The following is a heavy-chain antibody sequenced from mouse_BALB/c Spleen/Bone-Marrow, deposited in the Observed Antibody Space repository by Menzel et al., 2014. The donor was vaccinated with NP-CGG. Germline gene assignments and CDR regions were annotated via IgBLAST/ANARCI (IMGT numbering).Heavy chain of an antibody. CDR3: ARYDGYFVY. D-gene: IGHD2-3*01. CDR1: GYAFTDYL. CDR2: INPGGGCT. Sequence: QVQLQQCGAGLVRPGGSVKVSCKASGYAFTDYLMAWLKQRPGQGLEWVGAINPGGGCTNYNEKFKDKATLTADKSSSTAYMQLSSLTSDDSAVYFSARYDGYFVYWGQGTTLTVSS. J-gene: IGHJ2*01. V-gene: IGHV1-54*01.